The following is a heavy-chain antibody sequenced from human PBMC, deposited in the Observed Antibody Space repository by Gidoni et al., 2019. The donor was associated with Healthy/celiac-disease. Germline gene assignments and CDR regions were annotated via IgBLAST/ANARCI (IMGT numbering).Heavy chain of an antibody. V-gene: IGHV3-30-3*01. CDR3: ARDRLLLWFGEGGMDV. D-gene: IGHD3-10*01. J-gene: IGHJ6*02. Sequence: QVQLVESGGGVVQPGRSLRLPCAASGLTFSRYAMHWVRQAPGKGLEWVAVISYDGSNKYYADSVKGRFTISRDNSKNTLYLQMNSLRAEDTAVYYCARDRLLLWFGEGGMDVWGQGTTVTVSS. CDR1: GLTFSRYA. CDR2: ISYDGSNK.